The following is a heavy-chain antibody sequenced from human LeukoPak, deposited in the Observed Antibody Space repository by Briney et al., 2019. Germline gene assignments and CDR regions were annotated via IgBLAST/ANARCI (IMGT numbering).Heavy chain of an antibody. CDR2: ISSSSSYI. D-gene: IGHD3-3*01. V-gene: IGHV3-21*04. CDR3: ARDLGEAGHTRFSGDY. Sequence: TAGGSLRLSCAASGFTFSSYSMIWVRQAPGKGLEWVSSISSSSSYIYYADSVKGRFTISRDNAKNSLYLQMNSLRSEDTAVYYCARDLGEAGHTRFSGDYWGQGTLVTVSS. J-gene: IGHJ4*02. CDR1: GFTFSSYS.